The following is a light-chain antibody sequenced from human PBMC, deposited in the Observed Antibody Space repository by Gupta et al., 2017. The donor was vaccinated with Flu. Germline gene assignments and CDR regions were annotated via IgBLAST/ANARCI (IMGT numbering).Light chain of an antibody. Sequence: PSTLSAFVGDRVTITCRASQSISSWLAWYQQKPGKAPKFLIYKASRVESGVPSRFSGSGSGTEFTLTISSRQPDDFATYYCQQEHNSPCTFGQGTKMDIK. J-gene: IGKJ2*02. CDR3: QQEHNSPCT. CDR1: QSISSW. CDR2: KAS. V-gene: IGKV1-5*03.